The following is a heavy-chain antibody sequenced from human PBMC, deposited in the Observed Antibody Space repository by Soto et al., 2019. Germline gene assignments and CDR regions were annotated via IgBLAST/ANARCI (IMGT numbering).Heavy chain of an antibody. CDR1: GLIFSDYH. D-gene: IGHD6-19*01. CDR3: AMLGGWSGGSSGMEV. Sequence: EVQLVESGGGLVQPGGSLRLSCAASGLIFSDYHMDWVRQAPGKGLEWVGRIRRKANSYTTEYAASVKGRFTISRDDSKNSLYLQMNSLKSEDTAVYYCAMLGGWSGGSSGMEVWGQGTTVTFSS. J-gene: IGHJ6*02. CDR2: IRRKANSYTT. V-gene: IGHV3-72*01.